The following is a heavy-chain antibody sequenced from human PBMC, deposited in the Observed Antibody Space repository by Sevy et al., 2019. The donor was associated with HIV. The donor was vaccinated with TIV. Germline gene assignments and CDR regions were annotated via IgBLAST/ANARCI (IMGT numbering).Heavy chain of an antibody. CDR3: AREYEYDFWSGYGTYFDY. Sequence: SETLSLTCTVSGGSISSSSYYWGWIRQPPGKGLEWIGSIYYSGSTYYNPSLKSRVTISVDTSKNQFPLKLSSVTAADTAVYYCAREYEYDFWSGYGTYFDYWGQGTMVTVSS. CDR1: GGSISSSSYY. CDR2: IYYSGST. J-gene: IGHJ4*02. V-gene: IGHV4-39*06. D-gene: IGHD3-3*01.